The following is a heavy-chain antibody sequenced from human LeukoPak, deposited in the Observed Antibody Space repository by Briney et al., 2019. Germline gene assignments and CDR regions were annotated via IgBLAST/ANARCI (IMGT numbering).Heavy chain of an antibody. V-gene: IGHV3-30*18. Sequence: GRSLRLSCAASGFXFSRYGMHWVRQAPAKGLEWVAVISYDGSNKYYADSVKGRFTISRDNSKNTLYLQMNSLRVEDTAVYYCAKDYGGYNFDYWGQGTLVTVSS. CDR3: AKDYGGYNFDY. D-gene: IGHD4-17*01. J-gene: IGHJ4*02. CDR2: ISYDGSNK. CDR1: GFXFSRYG.